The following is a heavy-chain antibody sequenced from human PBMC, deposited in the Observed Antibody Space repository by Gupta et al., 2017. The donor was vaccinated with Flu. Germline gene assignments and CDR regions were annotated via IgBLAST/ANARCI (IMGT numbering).Heavy chain of an antibody. Sequence: EVQLVESGGGLVQPGRSLRLSCAASGFTFADYAMPWVRQAPGKGLEWVSGISWNSGSIGYADSVKGRFTISGDNAKNSLYLQMNSLRAEDTALYYCAREGSAADGWFDPWGQGTLVTVSS. CDR3: AREGSAADGWFDP. D-gene: IGHD6-25*01. CDR2: ISWNSGSI. V-gene: IGHV3-9*01. J-gene: IGHJ5*02. CDR1: GFTFADYA.